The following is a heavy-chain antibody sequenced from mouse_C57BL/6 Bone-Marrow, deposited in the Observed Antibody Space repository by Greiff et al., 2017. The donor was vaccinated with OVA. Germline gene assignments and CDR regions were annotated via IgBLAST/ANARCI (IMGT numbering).Heavy chain of an antibody. CDR2: IYPGDGDT. CDR3: ARRQYYGSSYGFDY. Sequence: QVQLQQSGAELVKPGASVKISCKASGYAFSSYWMNWVKQRPGKGLEWIGQIYPGDGDTNYNGTFKGKATLTADQSSSTAYMQLSSLTSEESAVYVGARRQYYGSSYGFDYWGQGTTLTVSS. D-gene: IGHD1-1*01. V-gene: IGHV1-80*01. CDR1: GYAFSSYW. J-gene: IGHJ2*01.